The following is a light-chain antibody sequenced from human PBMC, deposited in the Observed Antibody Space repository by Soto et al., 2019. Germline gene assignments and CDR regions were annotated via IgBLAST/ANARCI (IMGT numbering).Light chain of an antibody. J-gene: IGKJ5*01. Sequence: DIQMTQSPSSLSASVGDRVTITCRASQTIDSFLSWYQQKPGKAPKLLIYAAASLQTGVPSRFSGGGSGTHFTLTINSLQPEDFATYYCQQSRNFPRTFGQGTRVEI. CDR3: QQSRNFPRT. V-gene: IGKV1-39*01. CDR1: QTIDSF. CDR2: AAA.